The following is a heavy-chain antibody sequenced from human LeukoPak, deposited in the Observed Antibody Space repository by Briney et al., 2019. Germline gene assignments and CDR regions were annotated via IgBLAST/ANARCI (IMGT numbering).Heavy chain of an antibody. CDR2: IASSSSFI. J-gene: IGHJ6*02. D-gene: IGHD2-15*01. CDR1: GFTFRSYS. Sequence: GGSLRLSCAASGFTFRSYSMNWVRQAPGKGLEWVCSIASSSSFIYHAESVKGRFTISRDNAKNSLYLQMNSLRAEDTAVYYCARDMPGRDCSGGSCYGYGLDVWGQGTTVTVSS. CDR3: ARDMPGRDCSGGSCYGYGLDV. V-gene: IGHV3-21*01.